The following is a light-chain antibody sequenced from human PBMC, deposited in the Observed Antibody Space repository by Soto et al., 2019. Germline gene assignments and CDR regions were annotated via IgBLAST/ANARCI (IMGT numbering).Light chain of an antibody. J-gene: IGKJ5*01. CDR3: QQLNTFPVT. V-gene: IGKV1-9*01. CDR2: ASS. CDR1: QGISSY. Sequence: DIQLTQSSSFLSASVGDRVTITCRASQGISSYLAWYQHTPGKAPKLLIYASSTLQSGVPSRFSGSGSGTEFTLTISSLQPEDFATYDCQQLNTFPVTFGQGTRLDI.